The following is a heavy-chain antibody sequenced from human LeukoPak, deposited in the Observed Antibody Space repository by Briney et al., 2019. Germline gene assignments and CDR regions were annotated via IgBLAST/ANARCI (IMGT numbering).Heavy chain of an antibody. Sequence: GGSLRLSCAASGFTFSKAWMSGVRQAPGKGVEWGGRIKRKTDGGTTDYAAPVKGRFTISRDDSKNTLYLQMNSLKTEDTAVYYCTTEADCSSTSCYGDFDYWGQGTLVTVSS. J-gene: IGHJ4*02. D-gene: IGHD2-2*01. CDR2: IKRKTDGGTT. CDR3: TTEADCSSTSCYGDFDY. V-gene: IGHV3-15*01. CDR1: GFTFSKAW.